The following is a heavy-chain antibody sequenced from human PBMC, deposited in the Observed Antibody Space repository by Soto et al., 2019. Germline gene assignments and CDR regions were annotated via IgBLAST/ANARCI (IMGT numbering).Heavy chain of an antibody. CDR3: ARDYCSGGSCYSGY. V-gene: IGHV3-21*01. CDR1: GFTFSSYS. D-gene: IGHD2-15*01. J-gene: IGHJ4*02. CDR2: ISSSSSYI. Sequence: EVQLVESGGGLVKPGGSLRLSCAASGFTFSSYSMNWVRQAQGKGLEWVSSISSSSSYIYYADSVKGRFTISRDNAKNSLYLQMNSLRAEDTAVYYCARDYCSGGSCYSGYWGQGTLVTVAS.